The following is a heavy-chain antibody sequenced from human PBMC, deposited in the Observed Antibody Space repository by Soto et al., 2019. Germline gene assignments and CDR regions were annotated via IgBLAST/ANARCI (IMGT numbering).Heavy chain of an antibody. CDR3: AKDRGIAVAGMSVPDAFDI. CDR2: VKSKTDGGTT. Sequence: PGGSLXLSCAASGFTFSNAWINWVRQAPGKGLEWVGRVKSKTDGGTTDFAAPVKGRFAISRDDSKNMVYLEMNSLRAEDTAVYYCAKDRGIAVAGMSVPDAFDIWGQGTMVTVSS. D-gene: IGHD6-19*01. CDR1: GFTFSNAW. J-gene: IGHJ3*02. V-gene: IGHV3-15*07.